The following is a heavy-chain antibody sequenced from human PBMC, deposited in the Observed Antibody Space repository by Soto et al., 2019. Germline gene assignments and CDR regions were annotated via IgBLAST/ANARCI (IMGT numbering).Heavy chain of an antibody. Sequence: SETLSLTCTVSGGSVSNSQYFWVWLRQPPGKGLEWIGTISHSGSVRYNPSLNSPVTISVDTSRNQFSLSLPSVTAADTAVYYCARLYSGSPRYYYYGMDVWGQGTTVTVSS. CDR1: GGSVSNSQYF. D-gene: IGHD1-26*01. CDR3: ARLYSGSPRYYYYGMDV. J-gene: IGHJ6*02. CDR2: ISHSGSV. V-gene: IGHV4-39*01.